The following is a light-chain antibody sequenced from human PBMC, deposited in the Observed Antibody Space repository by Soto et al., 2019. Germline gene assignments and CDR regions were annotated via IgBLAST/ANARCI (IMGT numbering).Light chain of an antibody. Sequence: QSVLTQPPSVSGAPGQRVTISCTGSSSNIGAGHDVHWYQQVPGTAPNLLVSGNTNRPSGVPDRFSGSNSGTSASLAITGLQAEDEADYYCQSFDSSLNGWVFGGGTKLTVL. CDR2: GNT. CDR3: QSFDSSLNGWV. J-gene: IGLJ3*02. V-gene: IGLV1-40*01. CDR1: SSNIGAGHD.